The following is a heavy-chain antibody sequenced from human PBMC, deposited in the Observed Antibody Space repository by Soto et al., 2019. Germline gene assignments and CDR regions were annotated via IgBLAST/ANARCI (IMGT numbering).Heavy chain of an antibody. J-gene: IGHJ4*02. V-gene: IGHV3-66*01. CDR3: ATVIGFWSDVDY. Sequence: EVQLVESGGGLVQPGGSLRLSCAASGFIVRSNYMNWFRQAPGKGLEWVSVMYSDGSTYYADSVRDRFTISRDDSKNMVYLQTNRLRADDTAVYYCATVIGFWSDVDYWGQGTLVTVSS. CDR2: MYSDGST. D-gene: IGHD3-3*01. CDR1: GFIVRSNY.